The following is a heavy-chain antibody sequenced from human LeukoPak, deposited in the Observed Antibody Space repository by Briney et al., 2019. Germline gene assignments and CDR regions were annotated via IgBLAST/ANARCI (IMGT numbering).Heavy chain of an antibody. CDR2: INPNSGGT. D-gene: IGHD2-21*02. J-gene: IGHJ6*02. V-gene: IGHV1-2*02. CDR3: ARDRIVVVTASQGYYYGMDV. CDR1: GYTFTGYY. Sequence: GASVKVSCKASGYTFTGYYMHWVRQAPGQGLEWMGWINPNSGGTNYAQKFQGRVTMTRDTSISTAYMELSRLRSDDTAVYYCARDRIVVVTASQGYYYGMDVWGQGTTVTVSS.